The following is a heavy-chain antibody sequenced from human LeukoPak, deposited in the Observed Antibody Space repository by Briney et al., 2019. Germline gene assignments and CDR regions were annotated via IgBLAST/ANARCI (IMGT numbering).Heavy chain of an antibody. J-gene: IGHJ4*02. CDR3: ARDRGYDPMGTTNFDY. Sequence: GASVKVSCKASGYTFTSYGISWVRQAPGQGLEWMGWISAYNGNTNYAQKLQGRVTMTTDTSTSTAYMELRSLTSDDTAVYYCARDRGYDPMGTTNFDYWGQGTLVTVSS. CDR2: ISAYNGNT. CDR1: GYTFTSYG. V-gene: IGHV1-18*01. D-gene: IGHD5-12*01.